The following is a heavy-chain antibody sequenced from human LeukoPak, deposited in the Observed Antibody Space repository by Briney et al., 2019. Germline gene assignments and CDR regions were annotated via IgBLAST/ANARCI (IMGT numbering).Heavy chain of an antibody. CDR2: INAGNGNT. Sequence: ASVKVSCKASGYTFTSYAMHWVRQAPGQRLEWMGWINAGNGNTKYSQKFQGRVTITRDTSASTAYMELSSLRSEDTAVYYCARDVRSGGYSYGPEYFQHWGQGTLVTVSS. CDR1: GYTFTSYA. V-gene: IGHV1-3*01. J-gene: IGHJ1*01. CDR3: ARDVRSGGYSYGPEYFQH. D-gene: IGHD5-18*01.